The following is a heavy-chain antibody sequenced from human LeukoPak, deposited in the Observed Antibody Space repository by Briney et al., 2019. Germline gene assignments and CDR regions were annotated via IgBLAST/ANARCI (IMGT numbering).Heavy chain of an antibody. Sequence: GSSVKVSCKASGGTFSSYAISWVRQAPGQGLEWMGRIIPIFGIANYAQKFQGRVTITADKSTSTAYMELSSLRSEDTAVYYCARCSAGQLWELTSFEYWGQGTLVTVSS. CDR2: IIPIFGIA. J-gene: IGHJ4*02. D-gene: IGHD5-18*01. CDR3: ARCSAGQLWELTSFEY. V-gene: IGHV1-69*04. CDR1: GGTFSSYA.